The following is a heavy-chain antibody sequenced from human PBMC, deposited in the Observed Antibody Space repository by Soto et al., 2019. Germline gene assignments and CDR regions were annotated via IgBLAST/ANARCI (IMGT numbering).Heavy chain of an antibody. Sequence: QVQLVQSGAEVKKPGSSVKVSCKASGDTFSSYAISWVRQAPEQGLEWMGGIIAIFGTANYAQKFQGRVTITADESTSTAYMELSSLRSEDTAVYYCASIWLQFPEDFDYWGQGTLVTVSS. V-gene: IGHV1-69*01. D-gene: IGHD5-12*01. CDR3: ASIWLQFPEDFDY. CDR1: GDTFSSYA. CDR2: IIAIFGTA. J-gene: IGHJ4*02.